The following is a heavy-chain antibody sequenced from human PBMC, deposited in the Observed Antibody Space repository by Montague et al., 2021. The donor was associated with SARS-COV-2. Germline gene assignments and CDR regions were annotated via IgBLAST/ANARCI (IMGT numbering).Heavy chain of an antibody. CDR1: GGSISSGGYY. Sequence: LSLTCTVSGGSISSGGYYWSWTRQHPGKGLEWIGYIYYSGSTYYNPSLKSRVTISVDTSKNQFSLKLSSVTAADTAVYYCARNPRPAAMWGWFDPWGQGTLVTVSS. V-gene: IGHV4-31*03. CDR3: ARNPRPAAMWGWFDP. J-gene: IGHJ5*02. D-gene: IGHD2-2*01. CDR2: IYYSGST.